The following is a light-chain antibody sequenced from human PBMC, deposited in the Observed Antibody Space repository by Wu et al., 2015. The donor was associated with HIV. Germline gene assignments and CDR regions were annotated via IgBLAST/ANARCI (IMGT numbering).Light chain of an antibody. CDR2: GAS. CDR3: QQYNNWPPWT. J-gene: IGKJ1*01. V-gene: IGKV3-15*01. CDR1: QSIGSK. Sequence: MVMTQSPATLSVSPGERATLSCRASQSIGSKLAWYQQKPGQAPRLLIYGASTRATGIPARFSGSGSETEFTLTISSLQSEDFATYYRQQYNNWPPWTFGQGTKVVIK.